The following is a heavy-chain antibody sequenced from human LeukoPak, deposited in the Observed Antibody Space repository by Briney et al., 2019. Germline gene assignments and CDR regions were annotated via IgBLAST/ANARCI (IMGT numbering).Heavy chain of an antibody. V-gene: IGHV3-23*01. J-gene: IGHJ4*02. CDR1: GFTFSSYA. CDR2: ISGSGGST. CDR3: AKDGWSIRYYDILTGYDLEYYFDY. Sequence: PGGSLRLSCAASGFTFSSYAMSWVRQAPGKGLEWVSAISGSGGSTYYADSVKGRFTISRDNSKNTLYLQMNSLRAEDTAVYYCAKDGWSIRYYDILTGYDLEYYFDYWGQGTLVTVSS. D-gene: IGHD3-9*01.